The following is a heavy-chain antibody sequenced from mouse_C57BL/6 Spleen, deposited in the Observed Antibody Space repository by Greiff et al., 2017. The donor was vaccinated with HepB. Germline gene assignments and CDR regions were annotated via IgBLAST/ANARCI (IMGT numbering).Heavy chain of an antibody. CDR1: GFTFSDYG. CDR2: ISSGSSTI. Sequence: EVNLVESGGGLVKPGGSLKLSCAASGFTFSDYGMHWVRQAPEKGLEWVAYISSGSSTIYYADTVKGRFTISRDNAKNTLFLQMTSLRSEDTAMYYCARGSPYYAMDYWGQGTSVTVSS. J-gene: IGHJ4*01. V-gene: IGHV5-17*01. D-gene: IGHD3-3*01. CDR3: ARGSPYYAMDY.